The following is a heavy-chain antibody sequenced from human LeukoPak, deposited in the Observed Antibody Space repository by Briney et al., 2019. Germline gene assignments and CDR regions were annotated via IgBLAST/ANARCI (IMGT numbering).Heavy chain of an antibody. CDR1: GGSISSSSYY. CDR2: IYYSGST. CDR3: ARDRGYSYTDY. Sequence: SETLSLTCTVSGGSISSSSYYWGWIRQPPGKGLEWIGYIYYSGSTNYNPSLKRRVTISVDTSKNQFSLKLSSVTTADTAVYYCARDRGYSYTDYWGQGTLVTVSS. V-gene: IGHV4-61*01. J-gene: IGHJ4*02. D-gene: IGHD5-18*01.